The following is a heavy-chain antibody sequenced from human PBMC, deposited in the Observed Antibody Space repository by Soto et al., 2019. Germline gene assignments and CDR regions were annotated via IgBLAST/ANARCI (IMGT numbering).Heavy chain of an antibody. CDR3: ARDQSGYCSGGSCYSFAY. CDR1: GGSISSYY. CDR2: ISYSGST. D-gene: IGHD2-15*01. V-gene: IGHV4-59*01. J-gene: IGHJ4*02. Sequence: PSETLSLTCTVSGGSISSYYWSWIRQPPGKGLEWIGYISYSGSTNYNPSLKSRVTISMDTSKNQFSLKLSSVTAADTAVYYCARDQSGYCSGGSCYSFAYWGQGTLVTVSS.